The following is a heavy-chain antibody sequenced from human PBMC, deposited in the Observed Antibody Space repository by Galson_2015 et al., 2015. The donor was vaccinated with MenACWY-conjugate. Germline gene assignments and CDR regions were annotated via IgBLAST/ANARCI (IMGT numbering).Heavy chain of an antibody. V-gene: IGHV2-70*04. CDR1: GFSLSTSGVR. CDR2: IGWVADQ. Sequence: PALVQPTQTLTLTCTFSGFSLSTSGVRVSWIRQPPGKALEWLARIGWVADQFYHTLLKTRLTIPQETSKHQVVLTMTNMDPVDTATYYCARDVDTAMGYYFDYWGQGTLVTVSS. D-gene: IGHD5-18*01. CDR3: ARDVDTAMGYYFDY. J-gene: IGHJ4*02.